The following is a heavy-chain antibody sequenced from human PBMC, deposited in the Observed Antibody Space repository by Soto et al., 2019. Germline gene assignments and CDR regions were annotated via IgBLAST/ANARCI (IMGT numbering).Heavy chain of an antibody. CDR3: ARVSGWYALAYYFDY. V-gene: IGHV4-61*01. CDR2: IYYSGST. CDR1: GGSISSGSYY. D-gene: IGHD6-19*01. Sequence: PSETLSLTCTVSGGSISSGSYYWSWIRQPPGKGLEWIGYIYYSGSTNYNPSLKSRVTISVDTSKNQFSLKLSSVTAADTAVYYCARVSGWYALAYYFDYWGQGTLVTVSS. J-gene: IGHJ4*02.